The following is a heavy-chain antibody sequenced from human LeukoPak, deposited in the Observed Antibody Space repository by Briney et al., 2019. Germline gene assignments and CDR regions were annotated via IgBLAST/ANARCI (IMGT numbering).Heavy chain of an antibody. D-gene: IGHD3-22*01. J-gene: IGHJ4*02. CDR2: INPNSGRT. CDR1: GYTFTGYY. V-gene: IGHV1-2*06. CDR3: ARGSLVYYDSSGYYSNYGY. Sequence: VASVKVSCKASGYTFTGYYMHWVRQAPGQGLEWMGRINPNSGRTNYAQKFQGRVTMTRDTSISTAYMELSRLRSDDTAVYYCARGSLVYYDSSGYYSNYGYWGQGTLVTVSS.